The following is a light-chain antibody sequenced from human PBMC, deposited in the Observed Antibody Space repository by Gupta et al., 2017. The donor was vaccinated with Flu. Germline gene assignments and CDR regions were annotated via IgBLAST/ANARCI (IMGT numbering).Light chain of an antibody. CDR3: QQYDTYAGT. CDR1: QSIRNW. CDR2: VAS. Sequence: PATLSASIGDRVSITCRASQSIRNWLAWYQQKPGKAPNLLIYVASTLESGVPARFSGSGSGTEFTLTISSLQPDDFATYYCQQYDTYAGTFGQGTRLEIK. V-gene: IGKV1-5*03. J-gene: IGKJ2*01.